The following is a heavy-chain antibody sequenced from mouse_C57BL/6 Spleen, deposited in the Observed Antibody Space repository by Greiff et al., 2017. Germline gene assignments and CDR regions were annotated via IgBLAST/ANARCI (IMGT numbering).Heavy chain of an antibody. CDR1: GYTFTSYW. V-gene: IGHV1-50*01. CDR2: IDPSDSYT. D-gene: IGHD1-3*01. J-gene: IGHJ4*01. Sequence: QVHVKQPGAELVKPGASVKLSCKASGYTFTSYWMQWVKQRPGQGLEWIGEIDPSDSYTNYNQKFKGKATLTVDTSSSTAYMQLSSLTSEDSAVYYCARSRSKGGRYAMDYWGQGTSVTVSS. CDR3: ARSRSKGGRYAMDY.